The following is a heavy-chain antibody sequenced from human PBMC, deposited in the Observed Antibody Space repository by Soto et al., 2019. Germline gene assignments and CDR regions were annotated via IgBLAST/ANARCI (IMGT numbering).Heavy chain of an antibody. CDR3: AKGSNYYYYGMDV. CDR1: GFTFSSYG. J-gene: IGHJ6*02. Sequence: GGSLRLSCAASGFTFSSYGMHWVRQAPGKGLEWVAVISYDGSNKYYADSVKGRFTISRDNSKNTLYLQMNSLRAEDTAVYYCAKGSNYYYYGMDVWGQGTTVTVSS. CDR2: ISYDGSNK. V-gene: IGHV3-30*18. D-gene: IGHD3-10*01.